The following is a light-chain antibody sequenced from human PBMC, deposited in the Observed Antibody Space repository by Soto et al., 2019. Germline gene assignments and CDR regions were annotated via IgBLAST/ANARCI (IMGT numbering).Light chain of an antibody. CDR3: QQYNSYSPA. J-gene: IGKJ1*01. Sequence: DIQMTQSPSTLSASVGDRVTITCRASQSISSWLAWYQQKPGKAPKLLIYDASSLESGVSSRFSGSGSGTEFTLTLSSLQPDDFATYYCQQYNSYSPAFGQGTKVEIK. CDR1: QSISSW. CDR2: DAS. V-gene: IGKV1-5*01.